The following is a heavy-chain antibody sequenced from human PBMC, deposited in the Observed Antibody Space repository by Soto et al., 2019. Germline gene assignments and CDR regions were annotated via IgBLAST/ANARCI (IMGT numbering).Heavy chain of an antibody. J-gene: IGHJ3*02. CDR1: GFTFDDYA. V-gene: IGHV3-9*01. Sequence: GGSLRLSCAASGFTFDDYAMHWVRQAPGKGLEWVSGISWNSGSIGYADSVKGRFTISRDNAKNSLYLQMNSLRAEDTALYYCAKDMTVTMVRGVIIGSAFDIWGQGTMVTVSS. CDR2: ISWNSGSI. D-gene: IGHD3-10*01. CDR3: AKDMTVTMVRGVIIGSAFDI.